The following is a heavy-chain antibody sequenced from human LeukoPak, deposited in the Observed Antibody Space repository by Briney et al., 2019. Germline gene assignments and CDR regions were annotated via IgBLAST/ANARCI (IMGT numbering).Heavy chain of an antibody. J-gene: IGHJ4*02. CDR2: ISGGGDRT. CDR3: AKHYYDSSGSSLDY. CDR1: GFTFSSYG. V-gene: IGHV3-23*01. Sequence: GGSLRLSCAASGFTFSSYGMSWVRQAPGKGLEWVSSISGGGDRTYDADSVKGRFTVSRDNSKNTLYLHMNSLRAEDTAVYYCAKHYYDSSGSSLDYWGQGTLVTVSS. D-gene: IGHD3-22*01.